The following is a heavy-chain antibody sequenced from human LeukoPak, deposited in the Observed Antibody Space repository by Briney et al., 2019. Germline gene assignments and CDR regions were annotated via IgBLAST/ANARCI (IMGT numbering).Heavy chain of an antibody. Sequence: SETLSLTCAVYGGSFSGYYWSWIRQPPGKGLEWIGEINHSGSTNYNPSLKSRVTISVDTSKNQSSLKLSSVTAADTAVYYCASSPLRYCSSTSCHGRLNYWGQGTLVTVSS. CDR3: ASSPLRYCSSTSCHGRLNY. J-gene: IGHJ4*02. D-gene: IGHD2-2*01. CDR1: GGSFSGYY. V-gene: IGHV4-34*01. CDR2: INHSGST.